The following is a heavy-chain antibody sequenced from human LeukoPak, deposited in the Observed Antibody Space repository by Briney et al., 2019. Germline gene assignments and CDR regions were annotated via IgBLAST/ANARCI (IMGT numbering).Heavy chain of an antibody. CDR3: ARDRYYRDSSGYSGGRWFDP. V-gene: IGHV4-59*01. Sequence: PSETLSLTCTVSGGSISSYYWSWIRQPPGRGLEWIGYIYYSGSTNYNPSLKSRVTMSVDTSKNQFPLELSSVTAADTAVYYCARDRYYRDSSGYSGGRWFDPWGQGTLVTVSS. J-gene: IGHJ5*02. CDR2: IYYSGST. D-gene: IGHD3-22*01. CDR1: GGSISSYY.